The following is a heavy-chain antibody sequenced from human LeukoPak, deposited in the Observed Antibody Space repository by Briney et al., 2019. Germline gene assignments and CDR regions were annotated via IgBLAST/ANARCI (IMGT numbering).Heavy chain of an antibody. D-gene: IGHD4-23*01. V-gene: IGHV3-30*02. CDR1: GHSFTNYW. CDR3: ANRLLYGGNSPVDY. J-gene: IGHJ4*02. Sequence: PGESLKISCKGSGHSFTNYWIGWVRQAPGKGLEWVAFIRYDGSYKYYADSVKGRFTISRDNSKNTLYLQVNSLRAEDTAVYYCANRLLYGGNSPVDYWGQGTLVTVSS. CDR2: IRYDGSYK.